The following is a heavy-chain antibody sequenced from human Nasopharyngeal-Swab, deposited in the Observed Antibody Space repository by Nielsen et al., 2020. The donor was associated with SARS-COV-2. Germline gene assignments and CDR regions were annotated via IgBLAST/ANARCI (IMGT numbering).Heavy chain of an antibody. V-gene: IGHV3-30-3*01. D-gene: IGHD5-12*01. CDR2: ISYDGSNK. CDR3: ARDPDVDIVATDAFDI. Sequence: GGSLRLSSAASGFTFSSYAMSWVRQAPGKGLEWVAVISYDGSNKYYADSVKGRFTISRDNSKNTLYLQMNSLRAEDTAVYYCARDPDVDIVATDAFDIWGQGTTVTVSS. J-gene: IGHJ3*02. CDR1: GFTFSSYA.